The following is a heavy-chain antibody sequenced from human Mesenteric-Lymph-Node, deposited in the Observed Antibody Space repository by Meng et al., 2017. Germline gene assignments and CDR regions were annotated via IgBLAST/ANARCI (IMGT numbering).Heavy chain of an antibody. V-gene: IGHV2-5*08. CDR3: AHRNWLGYFDY. J-gene: IGHJ4*02. CDR1: GFSLSTSGMC. CDR2: IYGDDDE. Sequence: SGPTLVKPTQTLTLTCTFSGFSLSTSGMCVSWIRQPPGKALEWLALIYGDDDERYSPTLKTRPTITKDTSKNQVVLTMTNMDPVDTATYYCAHRNWLGYFDYWGQGTLVTVSS. D-gene: IGHD5-12*01.